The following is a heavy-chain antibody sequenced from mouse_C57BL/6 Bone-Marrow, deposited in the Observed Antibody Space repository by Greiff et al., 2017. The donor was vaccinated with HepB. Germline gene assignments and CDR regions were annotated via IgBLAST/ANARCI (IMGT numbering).Heavy chain of an antibody. CDR3: TREDYYGPWFAY. J-gene: IGHJ3*01. CDR1: GFTFSDAW. CDR2: IRNKANNHAT. D-gene: IGHD1-2*01. V-gene: IGHV6-6*01. Sequence: EVKLLESGGGLVQPGGSMKLSCAASGFTFSDAWMDWVRQSPEKGLEWVAEIRNKANNHATYYAESVKGRFTISRDDSKSSVYLQMNSLRAEDTGIYYCTREDYYGPWFAYWGQGTLVTVSA.